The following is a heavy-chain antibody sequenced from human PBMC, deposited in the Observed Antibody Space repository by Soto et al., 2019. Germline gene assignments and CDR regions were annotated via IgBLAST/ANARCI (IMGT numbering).Heavy chain of an antibody. Sequence: EVQLVESGGGSVQPGESLRLSCAASGFSFRDYDMHWVRQRTGKGLEWVSGLGAADDPYYIASVKGRFSVSRDNAQTSLYLQRNTLRVDDTAVYFCARAYLGRLPRRADYYFAMDVMGRGTTVTFSS. CDR1: GFSFRDYD. D-gene: IGHD1-26*01. J-gene: IGHJ6*02. V-gene: IGHV3-13*05. CDR2: LGAADDP. CDR3: ARAYLGRLPRRADYYFAMDV.